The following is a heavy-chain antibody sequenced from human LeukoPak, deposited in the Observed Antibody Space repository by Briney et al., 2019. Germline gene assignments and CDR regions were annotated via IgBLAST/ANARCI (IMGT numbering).Heavy chain of an antibody. Sequence: GGSLRLSCSVSGFIFSSYTMRWGRQAPGKGLEYVSSININGGRTYYADSVKGRFTISRDNSKNTLYLQMSSLRAEDTAVYYCVKDKWIDHWGQGTLVTVSS. J-gene: IGHJ4*02. CDR1: GFIFSSYT. D-gene: IGHD2-8*01. CDR2: ININGGRT. CDR3: VKDKWIDH. V-gene: IGHV3-64D*09.